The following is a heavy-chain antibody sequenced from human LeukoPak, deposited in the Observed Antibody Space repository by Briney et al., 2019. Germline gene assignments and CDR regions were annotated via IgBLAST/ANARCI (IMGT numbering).Heavy chain of an antibody. J-gene: IGHJ4*02. V-gene: IGHV4-34*01. CDR3: ARGQWLVLYYFDY. CDR1: GGSFSGYY. CDR2: IYHSGST. Sequence: SETLSLTCAVYGGSFSGYYWSWIRQPPGKGLEWIGEIYHSGSTNYNPSLKSRVTISVDKSKNQFSLKLSSVTAADTAVYYCARGQWLVLYYFDYWGQGTLVTVSS. D-gene: IGHD6-19*01.